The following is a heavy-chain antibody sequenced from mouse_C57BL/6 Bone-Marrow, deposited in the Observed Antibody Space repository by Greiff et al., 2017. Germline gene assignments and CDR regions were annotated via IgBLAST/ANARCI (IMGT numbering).Heavy chain of an antibody. CDR3: AREGTVVAPEGY. Sequence: VQLQQPGAELVRPGTSVKLSCKASGYTFTSYWMHWVKQRPGQGLEWIGVIDPSDSYTNYNQKFKGKATLTVDTSSSTAYMQLSSLTSEDSAVYYCAREGTVVAPEGYWGQGTTLTVSS. D-gene: IGHD1-1*01. J-gene: IGHJ2*01. CDR1: GYTFTSYW. CDR2: IDPSDSYT. V-gene: IGHV1-59*01.